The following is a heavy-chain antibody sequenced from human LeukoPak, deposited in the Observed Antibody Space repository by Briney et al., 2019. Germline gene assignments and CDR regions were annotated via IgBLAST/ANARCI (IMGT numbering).Heavy chain of an antibody. CDR1: GGTFSSYA. D-gene: IGHD2-2*01. Sequence: ASVKVSCKASGGTFSSYAISWVRQAPGQGLEWMGWINPNSGGTNYAQKFQGRVTMTEDTSTDTAYMELSSLRSEDTAVYYCAPIPAATNWFDPWGQGTLVTVSS. CDR3: APIPAATNWFDP. J-gene: IGHJ5*02. CDR2: INPNSGGT. V-gene: IGHV1-2*02.